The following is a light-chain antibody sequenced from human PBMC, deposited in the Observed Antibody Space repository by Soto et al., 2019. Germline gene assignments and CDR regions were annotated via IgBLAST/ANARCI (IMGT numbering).Light chain of an antibody. V-gene: IGKV2-28*01. CDR1: QSLLHSKGYNY. Sequence: DIVMTQSPLSLPVTPGEPASISCRSSQSLLHSKGYNYLDWYLQKPGQSPQLLIYLGSNRASGVPDRFRGSGSGTDFTLKISRVEAEDVGVYYCMQALQTPPTFGQGTKVEIK. CDR3: MQALQTPPT. J-gene: IGKJ1*01. CDR2: LGS.